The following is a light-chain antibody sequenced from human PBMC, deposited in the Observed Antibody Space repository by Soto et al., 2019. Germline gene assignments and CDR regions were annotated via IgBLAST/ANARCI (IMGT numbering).Light chain of an antibody. Sequence: QAVVTQPPSASGTPGQRVTISCSGSSSNIGSNTVNWYQQLPGTAPKLLIYSNNQRPSGVPDRFSGSKSGTSASLAISGLQSEDEADYYCAAWDDRLNGRVVFGGGTKLTVL. CDR2: SNN. CDR3: AAWDDRLNGRVV. J-gene: IGLJ2*01. V-gene: IGLV1-44*01. CDR1: SSNIGSNT.